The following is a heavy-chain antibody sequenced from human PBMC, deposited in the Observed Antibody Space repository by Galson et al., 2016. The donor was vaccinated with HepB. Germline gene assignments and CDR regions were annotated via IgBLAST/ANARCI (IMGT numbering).Heavy chain of an antibody. CDR3: RASDGSGFDV. Sequence: SLRLSCAASGFTFRNYGMHWVRQAPGKGLEWVALIWNDGTKTKSADSVKGRVTISRDNSENTLYLQLNSLRAEDTAVYYCRASDGSGFDVWGQGTLVIVSS. CDR2: IWNDGTKT. J-gene: IGHJ3*01. D-gene: IGHD5-24*01. CDR1: GFTFRNYG. V-gene: IGHV3-33*01.